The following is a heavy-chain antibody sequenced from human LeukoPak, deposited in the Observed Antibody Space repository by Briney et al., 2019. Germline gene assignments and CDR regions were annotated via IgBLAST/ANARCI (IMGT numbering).Heavy chain of an antibody. Sequence: ASVKVSCKASGYTFTNYGISWVRQAPGQGLEWMGRISAYNGNTNYAQNLQGRLTMTTDASTNTAYMELRSLGSDDTAFYYCARDVAFYGSTWHNWFDPWGQGTLVTVSS. V-gene: IGHV1-18*01. J-gene: IGHJ5*02. CDR2: ISAYNGNT. CDR1: GYTFTNYG. D-gene: IGHD6-13*01. CDR3: ARDVAFYGSTWHNWFDP.